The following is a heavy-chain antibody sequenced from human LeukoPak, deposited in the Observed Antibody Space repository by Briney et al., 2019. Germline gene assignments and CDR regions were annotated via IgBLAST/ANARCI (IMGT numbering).Heavy chain of an antibody. CDR2: IDAGGGST. CDR3: ANNEARAMALCLN. V-gene: IGHV3-23*01. J-gene: IGHJ4*02. Sequence: GGSLRLSCAASGFTFSGSDMSWVRQAPGKGLEWVSAIDAGGGSTYCAEPVKGRFTISRDNSRNTLYLQINSLRAGDTAVYYCANNEARAMALCLNWGQGTLVIVSS. CDR1: GFTFSGSD. D-gene: IGHD5-18*01.